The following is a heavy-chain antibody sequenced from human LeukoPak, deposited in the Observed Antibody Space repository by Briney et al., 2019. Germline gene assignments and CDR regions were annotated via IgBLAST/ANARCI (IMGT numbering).Heavy chain of an antibody. D-gene: IGHD3-9*01. Sequence: SSETLSLTCTVSGGSISSYYWSWIRQPPGKGLEWIGYIYYSGSTNYNPSLKSRVTISVDTSKNQFSLKLSSVTAADTAVYYCARHPRVLRYFDWSTDAFDIWGQATMVTVSS. J-gene: IGHJ3*02. CDR1: GGSISSYY. CDR3: ARHPRVLRYFDWSTDAFDI. V-gene: IGHV4-59*08. CDR2: IYYSGST.